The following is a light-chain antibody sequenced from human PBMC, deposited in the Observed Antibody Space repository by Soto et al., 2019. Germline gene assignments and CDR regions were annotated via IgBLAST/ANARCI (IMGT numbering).Light chain of an antibody. V-gene: IGKV1-12*02. CDR1: QNVSTW. CDR2: GAS. J-gene: IGKJ3*01. CDR3: HQYDTVPYD. Sequence: DIQITQSPSSVSASVGDRVTVTCRASQNVSTWLTWYQQTPGKAPNLLIYGASTLQRGVPSRFSGSGSGTEFTLTISSLQPEDIATYYCHQYDTVPYDFGPGTKVDL.